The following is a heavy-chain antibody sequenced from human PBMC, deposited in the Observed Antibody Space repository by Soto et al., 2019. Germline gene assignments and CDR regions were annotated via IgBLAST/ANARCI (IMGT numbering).Heavy chain of an antibody. CDR2: INHSGRT. V-gene: IGHV4-34*01. D-gene: IGHD6-6*01. Sequence: PSETLSLTCAVYGGSFSGYYWSWIRQPPGKGLEWIGEINHSGRTNYNPSLKSRVTISVDTSKNQFSLKLSSVTAADTAVYYCARGGAARYYYYYGMDVWGQGTTVTVSS. CDR1: GGSFSGYY. J-gene: IGHJ6*02. CDR3: ARGGAARYYYYYGMDV.